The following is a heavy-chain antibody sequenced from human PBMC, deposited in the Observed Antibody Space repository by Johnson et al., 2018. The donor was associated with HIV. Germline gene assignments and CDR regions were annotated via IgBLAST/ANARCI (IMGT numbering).Heavy chain of an antibody. CDR1: GFTFDDYG. CDR3: ARGGLVYQNIHDPFDI. V-gene: IGHV3-20*04. J-gene: IGHJ3*02. CDR2: INWNGVRT. Sequence: VQLVESGGGVVRPGGSVRLSCVVEGFTFDDYGMSWVRQAPGKGLEWVSGINWNGVRTGYVDSMKGRFTSSRDNAKNSLYLQMNSLRAEDTALYYCARGGLVYQNIHDPFDIWGQGTMVTVSS. D-gene: IGHD3-9*01.